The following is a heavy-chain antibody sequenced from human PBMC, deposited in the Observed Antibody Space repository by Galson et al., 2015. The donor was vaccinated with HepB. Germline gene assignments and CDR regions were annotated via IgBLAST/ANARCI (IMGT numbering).Heavy chain of an antibody. CDR3: ARVVGDSSGYPPLDPSRPADY. D-gene: IGHD3-22*01. CDR2: IKQDGSEK. CDR1: GFTFSSYW. Sequence: SLRLSCAASGFTFSSYWMSWVRQAPGKGLEWVANIKQDGSEKYYVDSVKGRFTISRDNAKNSLYLQMNNLRAEDTAVYYCARVVGDSSGYPPLDPSRPADYWGQGTLVTVS. J-gene: IGHJ4*02. V-gene: IGHV3-7*03.